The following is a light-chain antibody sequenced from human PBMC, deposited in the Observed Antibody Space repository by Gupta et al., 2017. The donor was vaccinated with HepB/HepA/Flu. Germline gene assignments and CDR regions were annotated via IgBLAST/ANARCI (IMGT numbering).Light chain of an antibody. J-gene: IGLJ3*02. CDR1: NNNVGNQG. Sequence: QAGLTQPPSVSTALGQTATLTCTGNNNNVGNQGAAWLQQHQGHPPKLLSYRNKNRPSGISERFSASRSGNTASLTITGLQSEDEADYYYSAWDNSRGAWVFGGGTKLTVL. V-gene: IGLV10-54*04. CDR2: RNK. CDR3: SAWDNSRGAWV.